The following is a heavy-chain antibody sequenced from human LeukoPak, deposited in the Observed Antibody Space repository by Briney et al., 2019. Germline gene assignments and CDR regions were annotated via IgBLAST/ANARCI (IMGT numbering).Heavy chain of an antibody. V-gene: IGHV3-74*01. D-gene: IGHD2-15*01. CDR1: GFTFSTYW. CDR2: VNGNGRST. J-gene: IGHJ4*02. Sequence: GGSLRLSCAASGFTFSTYWMHWVRQAPGKGLVWVSRVNGNGRSTNYADSVKGRFTISRDNSKNTLYLHMNSLRAEDTAFYYCARYCSGVGCYSGLDYWGQGTLVTVSS. CDR3: ARYCSGVGCYSGLDY.